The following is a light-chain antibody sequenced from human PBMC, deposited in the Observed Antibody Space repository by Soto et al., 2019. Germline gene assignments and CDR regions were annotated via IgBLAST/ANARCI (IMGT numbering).Light chain of an antibody. CDR3: KQATQYRPYT. V-gene: IGKV2-24*01. CDR2: KVS. CDR1: QSLEHSDGNTY. J-gene: IGKJ2*01. Sequence: DVVLTQTPLSSPVTLGQPASISCRSSQSLEHSDGNTYLSWLHQRPGQPPRLLIYKVSHRFTGVPDRFSGGGAGTEFTLKISRVEAEDVGIYYWKQATQYRPYTFGQGTKLEIK.